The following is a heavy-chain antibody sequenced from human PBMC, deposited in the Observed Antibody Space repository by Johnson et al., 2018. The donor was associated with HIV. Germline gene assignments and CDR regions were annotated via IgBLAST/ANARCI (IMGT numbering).Heavy chain of an antibody. D-gene: IGHD3-22*01. CDR2: IWYDGSNK. Sequence: QVQLVESGGGLVQSGGSLRLACAASGFTFSNFWMTWVRQAPGKGLEWVAVIWYDGSNKYYADSVKGRFTISRDNSKNTLYLQMNSLRAEDTAVYYCAKGDPSGYDSSGSLEAFEIWGQGTMVTFSS. V-gene: IGHV3-33*06. CDR1: GFTFSNFW. J-gene: IGHJ3*02. CDR3: AKGDPSGYDSSGSLEAFEI.